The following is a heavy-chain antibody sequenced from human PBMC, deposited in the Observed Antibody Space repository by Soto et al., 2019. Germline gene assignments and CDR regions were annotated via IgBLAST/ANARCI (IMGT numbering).Heavy chain of an antibody. CDR3: ARVPVL. J-gene: IGHJ4*02. D-gene: IGHD2-8*01. V-gene: IGHV4-30-2*01. CDR1: GGSFSSGGYS. CDR2: IYHCGST. Sequence: SEPLPLTCAVPGGSFSSGGYSWSWIRQLPGKGLKWIGYIYHCGSTFYNPSLKSRVTISVDRSKNQFALMLICVTAVETAVYYFARVPVLWGQGTLVTVSS.